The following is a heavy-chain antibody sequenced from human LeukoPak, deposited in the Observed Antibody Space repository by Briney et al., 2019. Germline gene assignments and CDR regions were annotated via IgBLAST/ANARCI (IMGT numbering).Heavy chain of an antibody. CDR2: IHHSGGT. V-gene: IGHV4-34*01. D-gene: IGHD3-22*01. Sequence: PSETLSLTYAVYDGSFSDYNWSWIRQSPGKGLQWIGEIHHSGGTNYSPSLKSRVTLSVDTSKNQLSLKLSSVTAADTAVYYCVRNGYDSSGYHFSSDSRGRGTLVTVSS. J-gene: IGHJ4*02. CDR1: DGSFSDYN. CDR3: VRNGYDSSGYHFSSDS.